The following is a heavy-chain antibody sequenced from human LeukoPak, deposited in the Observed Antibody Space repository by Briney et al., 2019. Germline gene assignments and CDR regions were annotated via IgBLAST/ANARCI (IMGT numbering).Heavy chain of an antibody. CDR2: INVGNGDT. V-gene: IGHV1-3*01. D-gene: IGHD1/OR15-1a*01. CDR1: GYTFRRYV. CDR3: ARDRGGTVDFDY. J-gene: IGHJ4*02. Sequence: ASVKVSCKVSGYTFRRYVLHWLRRAPGQRLEWMGWINVGNGDTKYSQKFEGRVTIARDTSASTAYMELSSLRSEGTAIYYCARDRGGTVDFDYWGQETLVSVSS.